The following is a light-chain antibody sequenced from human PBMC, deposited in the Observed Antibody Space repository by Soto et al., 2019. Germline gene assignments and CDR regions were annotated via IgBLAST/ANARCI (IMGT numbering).Light chain of an antibody. CDR3: QQAVT. V-gene: IGKV1-39*01. CDR1: QSISSY. J-gene: IGKJ1*01. CDR2: AAS. Sequence: DIQMTHSPSSLSASVGHRVTITCRASQSISSYLNWYQQKPGQAPKLLIYAASSLQSGVPSRFSGSGSGTDFTLTISSLQPEDFATYYWQQAVTFGQGTKVDNK.